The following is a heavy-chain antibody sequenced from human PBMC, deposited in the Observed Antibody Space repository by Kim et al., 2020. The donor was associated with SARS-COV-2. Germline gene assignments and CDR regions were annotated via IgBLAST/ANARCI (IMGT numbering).Heavy chain of an antibody. J-gene: IGHJ3*02. D-gene: IGHD6-19*01. CDR1: GFTFSNYW. V-gene: IGHV3-7*03. CDR2: IKPDGSEK. CDR3: ARDWDIAVAGIQESVFDM. Sequence: GGSLRLSCAASGFTFSNYWMSWVRQAPGKGLEWVANIKPDGSEKYYVDSVRGRFTISRDNAKNSLYLQMNSLRAEDTAVYYCARDWDIAVAGIQESVFDMWRQGTMVPVSS.